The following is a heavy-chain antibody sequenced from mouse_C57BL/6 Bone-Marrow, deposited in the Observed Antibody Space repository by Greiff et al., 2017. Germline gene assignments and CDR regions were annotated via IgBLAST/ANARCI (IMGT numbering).Heavy chain of an antibody. CDR3: SSFDGNYFDF. V-gene: IGHV14-4*01. CDR2: IDPEIGDT. Sequence: VQLKQSGAELVRPGASVKLSCTASGFNFNDDYIHWVKQRPEQGLEWIGWIDPEIGDTEYASKFQGKATITSDTSSNTAYLQLSSLTSEDTAVYYCSSFDGNYFDFWGQGTPLTVAS. D-gene: IGHD2-3*01. CDR1: GFNFNDDY. J-gene: IGHJ2*01.